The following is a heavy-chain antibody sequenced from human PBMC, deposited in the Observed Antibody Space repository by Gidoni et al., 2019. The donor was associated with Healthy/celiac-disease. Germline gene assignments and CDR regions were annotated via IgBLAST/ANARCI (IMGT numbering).Heavy chain of an antibody. J-gene: IGHJ6*03. D-gene: IGHD2-15*01. V-gene: IGHV3-30-3*01. Sequence: QVQLVESGGGVVQPGRSLRLPCAASGFTFISYAMHWVRQAPGKGLEWVAVISYDGSNKYYADSVKGRFTISRDNSKNTLYLQMNSLRAEDTAVYYCARDAADIVVVVAATIYYYMDVWGKGTTVTVSS. CDR3: ARDAADIVVVVAATIYYYMDV. CDR2: ISYDGSNK. CDR1: GFTFISYA.